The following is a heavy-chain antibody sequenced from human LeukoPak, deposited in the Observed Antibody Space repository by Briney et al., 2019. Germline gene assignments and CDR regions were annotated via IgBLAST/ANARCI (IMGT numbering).Heavy chain of an antibody. CDR3: ARDHMASVASYYYYGVDV. J-gene: IGHJ6*02. V-gene: IGHV1-69*04. D-gene: IGHD4-23*01. Sequence: SVKVSCKASGGTFSSYAISWVRQAPGQGLEWMGRIIPILGIANYAQKFQGRVTITADKSTSTAYMELSSLRSEDTAVYYCARDHMASVASYYYYGVDVWGQGTTVTVSS. CDR2: IIPILGIA. CDR1: GGTFSSYA.